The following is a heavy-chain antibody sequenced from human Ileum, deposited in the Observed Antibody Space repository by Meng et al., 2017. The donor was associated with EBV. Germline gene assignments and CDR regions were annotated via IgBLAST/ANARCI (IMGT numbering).Heavy chain of an antibody. Sequence: VKLDRSRPRLVKSAQALSIPCTVSGRSISICDYYWSWIRHPPGKSLEWIGYIYYSGSTYYNPSLKSRVTIPVDTSKNQFSLKLSSVTAEETAVYYGARGYYDSSGDGYWYFDLWGHGTLVTVSS. D-gene: IGHD3-22*01. V-gene: IGHV4-30-4*01. CDR1: GRSISICDYY. CDR2: IYYSGST. J-gene: IGHJ2*01. CDR3: ARGYYDSSGDGYWYFDL.